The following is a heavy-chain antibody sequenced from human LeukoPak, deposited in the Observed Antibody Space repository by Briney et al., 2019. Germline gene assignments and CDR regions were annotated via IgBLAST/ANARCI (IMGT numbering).Heavy chain of an antibody. Sequence: GASMRVSCKASGYTFRSSAVSWVRQAPGQGLEWMGRISAYNDNRNYAQKLQGRVTMTTDTSTSTAYMELRGLTSDDTGVYYCARGGRDGLDVWGQGTTVTVSS. V-gene: IGHV1-18*01. J-gene: IGHJ6*02. CDR2: ISAYNDNR. CDR3: ARGGRDGLDV. D-gene: IGHD3-16*01. CDR1: GYTFRSSA.